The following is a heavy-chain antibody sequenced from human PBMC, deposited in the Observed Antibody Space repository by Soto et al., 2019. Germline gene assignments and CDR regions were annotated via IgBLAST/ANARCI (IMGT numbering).Heavy chain of an antibody. V-gene: IGHV4-59*01. D-gene: IGHD3-10*01. CDR1: GGSISSYY. J-gene: IGHJ5*02. CDR2: IYYSGST. CDR3: ARELITMVRGGIQDWFDP. Sequence: SETLSLTCTVSGGSISSYYWSWIRQPPGKGLEWIGYIYYSGSTNYNPSLKSRVTISVDTSKNQFSLKLSSVTAADTAVYYCARELITMVRGGIQDWFDPWGQGTLVTVS.